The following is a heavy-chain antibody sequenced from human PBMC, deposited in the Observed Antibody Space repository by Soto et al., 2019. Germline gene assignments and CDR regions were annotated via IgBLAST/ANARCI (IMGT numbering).Heavy chain of an antibody. CDR1: GFTFSNYA. CDR3: ARGSSHWWTYYFDY. V-gene: IGHV3-64*01. J-gene: IGHJ4*02. Sequence: EVQLVESGGGLVQPGGSLRLSCAASGFTFSNYAMYWVRQAPGKGLEYISAISGNGGSTYYANSVKGRFTISRDNSKNTLFLQMGSLRPEDTAVYYCARGSSHWWTYYFDYWGQGTLVTVSS. D-gene: IGHD2-2*01. CDR2: ISGNGGST.